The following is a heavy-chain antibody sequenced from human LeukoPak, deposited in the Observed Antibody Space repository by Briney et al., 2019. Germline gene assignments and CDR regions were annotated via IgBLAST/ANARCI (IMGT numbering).Heavy chain of an antibody. CDR3: AKHDSSTSRRRRTTIGAFDI. D-gene: IGHD2-2*01. Sequence: GGTLRLSCAASEFTFRNYGMSWVRQAPGKGLEWVSGISASGGNTYYADSVKGRFTISRDNSKNTLDLQMNSLRAEDTAVYYCAKHDSSTSRRRRTTIGAFDIWGQGTMVTVSS. CDR2: ISASGGNT. CDR1: EFTFRNYG. J-gene: IGHJ3*02. V-gene: IGHV3-23*01.